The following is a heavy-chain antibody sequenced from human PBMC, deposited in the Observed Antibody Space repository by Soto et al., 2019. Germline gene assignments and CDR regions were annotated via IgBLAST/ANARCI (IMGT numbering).Heavy chain of an antibody. J-gene: IGHJ4*02. Sequence: ASVKVSCKASGYTFTSYDINWVRQATGQGLEWMGWMNPNSGNTGYAQKFQGRVTMTADTSMSTAYMELSSLRSEDTAVYYCARPGSSGWYYFDYWGQGTLVTVSS. CDR2: MNPNSGNT. CDR1: GYTFTSYD. V-gene: IGHV1-8*01. D-gene: IGHD6-19*01. CDR3: ARPGSSGWYYFDY.